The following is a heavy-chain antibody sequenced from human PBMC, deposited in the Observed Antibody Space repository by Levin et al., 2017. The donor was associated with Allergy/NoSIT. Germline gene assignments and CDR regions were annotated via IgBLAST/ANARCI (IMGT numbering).Heavy chain of an antibody. CDR1: GVSISSSTHY. V-gene: IGHV4-39*07. Sequence: SETLSLTCTVSGVSISSSTHYWGWIRQPPGKGLEWIGTIYYSGNTYYNPSLKSRVTISVDTSKNQFSLKLSSVTAADTAVYYCAILRDVSMVRGVIIPSDAFASWGQGTMVIVSS. CDR2: IYYSGNT. D-gene: IGHD3-10*01. CDR3: AILRDVSMVRGVIIPSDAFAS. J-gene: IGHJ3*02.